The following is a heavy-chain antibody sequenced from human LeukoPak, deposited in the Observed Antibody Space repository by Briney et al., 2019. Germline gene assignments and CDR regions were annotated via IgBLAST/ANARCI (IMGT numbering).Heavy chain of an antibody. CDR2: VYYNGIT. CDR3: ASQLGGTTFH. D-gene: IGHD1/OR15-1a*01. Sequence: SATLSLTCTVSGVSINTYSWSWIRQPPGKGLEWIGYVYYNGITNHNPSLKSRVSISLDTSKNQFSLRLNSVTAAETAVYYCASQLGGTTFHWGQGILVTVSS. J-gene: IGHJ4*02. V-gene: IGHV4-59*01. CDR1: GVSINTYS.